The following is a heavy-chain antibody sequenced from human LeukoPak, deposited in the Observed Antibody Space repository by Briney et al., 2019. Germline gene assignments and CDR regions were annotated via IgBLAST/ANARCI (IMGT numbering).Heavy chain of an antibody. CDR3: VRGDSRDY. V-gene: IGHV3-23*01. Sequence: GGSLRLSCAASGFPLRNYAMSWVRQAPGKGLEWVSVITGSGDSTYYADSVKGRFTISRDNSKNSLYLDMNSLRAEDTAVYYCVRGDSRDYWGQGTLVTVSS. CDR2: ITGSGDST. CDR1: GFPLRNYA. D-gene: IGHD6-13*01. J-gene: IGHJ4*02.